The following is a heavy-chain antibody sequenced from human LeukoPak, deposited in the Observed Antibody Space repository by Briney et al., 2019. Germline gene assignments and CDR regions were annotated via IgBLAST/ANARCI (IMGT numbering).Heavy chain of an antibody. Sequence: GGSLRLSCAASGFTFSNYAMSWVRQAPGKGLEWVSAISGSGGSTSYADSVKGRFTISRDNSKNTLYLQMNSLRAEDTAVYYCAKDRCGSTSCRMLQTGGYYHYGMDVWGKGTTVTVSS. CDR1: GFTFSNYA. CDR3: AKDRCGSTSCRMLQTGGYYHYGMDV. D-gene: IGHD2-2*01. CDR2: ISGSGGST. J-gene: IGHJ6*04. V-gene: IGHV3-23*01.